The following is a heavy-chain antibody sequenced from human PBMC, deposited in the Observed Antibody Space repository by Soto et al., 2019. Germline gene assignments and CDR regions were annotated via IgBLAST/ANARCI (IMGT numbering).Heavy chain of an antibody. V-gene: IGHV4-39*01. CDR2: IYSSGST. D-gene: IGHD6-13*01. J-gene: IGHJ4*02. CDR3: ARQYTSTWLFDY. Sequence: SETLSLTCTVSGGSISSKNNYWVWIRQPPGKGLEWIGSIYSSGSTYYNPSFKSRVTMSVDRTQNQFSLKLSFVTAADTAVYFCARQYTSTWLFDYWGLGTLVTVS. CDR1: GGSISSKNNY.